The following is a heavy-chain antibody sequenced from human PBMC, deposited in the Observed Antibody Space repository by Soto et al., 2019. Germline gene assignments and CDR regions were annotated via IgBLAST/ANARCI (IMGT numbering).Heavy chain of an antibody. V-gene: IGHV5-10-1*01. CDR1: GYSFTNYW. D-gene: IGHD2-15*01. Sequence: PGESLKISCKGSGYSFTNYWISWVRQMPGKGLEWMGRIDPSDSYTNYSPSFQGHVSISADKSISTAYLQWSSLEASDTAMYYCARLTTWTTYCLRGYGMDVCGQGTTVTVSS. CDR3: ARLTTWTTYCLRGYGMDV. CDR2: IDPSDSYT. J-gene: IGHJ6*02.